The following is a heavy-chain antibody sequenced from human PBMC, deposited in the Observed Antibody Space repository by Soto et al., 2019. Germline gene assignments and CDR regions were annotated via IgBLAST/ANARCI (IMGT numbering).Heavy chain of an antibody. V-gene: IGHV3-48*02. J-gene: IGHJ4*02. CDR3: ATAGSHYNSFWFDY. D-gene: IGHD3-10*01. Sequence: GGSLRLSCAASGLAFSTYAMTWVRQAPGKGLEWLSYIGYDANNIQYAESVKGRITISRDNAKSSVYMQLNNMRDEDTAIYYCATAGSHYNSFWFDYWGQGT. CDR1: GLAFSTYA. CDR2: IGYDANNI.